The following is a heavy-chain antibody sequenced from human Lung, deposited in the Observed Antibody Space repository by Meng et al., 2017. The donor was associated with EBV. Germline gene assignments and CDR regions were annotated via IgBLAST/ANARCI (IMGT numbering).Heavy chain of an antibody. D-gene: IGHD6-19*01. CDR2: IGHSGIT. Sequence: LQLRQSGPGLVKPSGAIASTCIVSGGSSSSGGYYWSWIRPPPGKGLEWIGSIGHSGITYYTPSLKSRVIVSIDTSKSQFSLKLTSVTAADTAVYYCVRSSGWVRTGFDPWGQGTLVTVSS. J-gene: IGHJ5*02. V-gene: IGHV4-39*01. CDR3: VRSSGWVRTGFDP. CDR1: GGSSSSGGYY.